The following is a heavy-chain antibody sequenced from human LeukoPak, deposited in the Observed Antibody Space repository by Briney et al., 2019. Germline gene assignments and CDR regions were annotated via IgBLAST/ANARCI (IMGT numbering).Heavy chain of an antibody. J-gene: IGHJ4*02. V-gene: IGHV3-53*01. CDR3: ARGGYRSGWYRD. CDR1: RFALSTNY. Sequence: PGRSLRLSCAASRFALSTNYMNSVGQAPGKGLEWVSVVYSGGSTYYADSVKGRFTISRDNSKNTLYLQMSGLRAEDTAVYYCARGGYRSGWYRDWGQGTLVTVSS. CDR2: VYSGGST. D-gene: IGHD6-19*01.